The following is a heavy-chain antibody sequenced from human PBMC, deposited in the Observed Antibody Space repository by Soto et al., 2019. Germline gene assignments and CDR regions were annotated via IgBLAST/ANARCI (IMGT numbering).Heavy chain of an antibody. V-gene: IGHV3-30*03. CDR2: ISYDGSNK. D-gene: IGHD5-12*01. Sequence: PGGALRLSCAASGFTFSSYGMHWVRQAPGKGLEGVAAISYDGSNKYYADSVKGRFTITRDNSKNTLYLQMNSLRSEDTAVYYCASRRATMFDYWGQGTLVTVSS. J-gene: IGHJ4*02. CDR3: ASRRATMFDY. CDR1: GFTFSSYG.